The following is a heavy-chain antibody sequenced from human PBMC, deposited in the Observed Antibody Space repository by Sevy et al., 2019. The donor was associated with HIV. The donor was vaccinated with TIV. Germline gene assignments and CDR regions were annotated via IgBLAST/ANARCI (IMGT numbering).Heavy chain of an antibody. Sequence: SETLSLTCSVSDDSINSYYWSWIRQPPGKGLEWSGYIYNNIGSTSYNPSLTGRVTISVDTSKNQFSLKLTSVTAADTAVYYCARGAVVIGTAATPVLDFWGLGSLVTVSS. J-gene: IGHJ4*02. CDR3: ARGAVVIGTAATPVLDF. CDR1: DDSINSYY. D-gene: IGHD2-2*01. V-gene: IGHV4-59*08. CDR2: IYNNIGST.